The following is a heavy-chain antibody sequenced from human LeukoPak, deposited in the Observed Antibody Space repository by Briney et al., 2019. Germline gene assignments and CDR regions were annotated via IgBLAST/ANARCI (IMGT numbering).Heavy chain of an antibody. D-gene: IGHD3-10*01. V-gene: IGHV1-8*01. J-gene: IGHJ6*02. CDR2: MNPNRGNT. Sequence: ASVRVSCKASGYTFTSYDINWVRQATGQGVEWGGWMNPNRGNTHYAQRFPGRVTMTRSTSTRTAYMALRSLRSEDTAVYYCARGRQIWFGESQPPKNYGMDASGQRTTVTASS. CDR3: ARGRQIWFGESQPPKNYGMDA. CDR1: GYTFTSYD.